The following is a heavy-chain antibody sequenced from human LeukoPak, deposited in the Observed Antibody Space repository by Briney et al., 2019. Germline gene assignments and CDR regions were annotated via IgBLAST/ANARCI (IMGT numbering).Heavy chain of an antibody. D-gene: IGHD5-18*01. V-gene: IGHV4-59*06. J-gene: IGHJ4*02. CDR2: IYYSGST. CDR3: ASGGADSYGLLGPLDY. Sequence: SETLSLTCTVSGGSISSYYWSWVRQHPGKGLEWIGYIYYSGSTYYNPSLKSRVTISVDTSKNQFSLKLSSVTAADTAVYYCASGGADSYGLLGPLDYWGQGTLVTVSS. CDR1: GGSISSYY.